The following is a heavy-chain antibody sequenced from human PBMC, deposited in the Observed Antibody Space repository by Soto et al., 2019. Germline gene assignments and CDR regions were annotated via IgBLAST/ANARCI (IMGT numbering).Heavy chain of an antibody. CDR1: GFSFGTYT. V-gene: IGHV3-23*01. Sequence: GGSLRLSCAVSGFSFGTYTVNWVRQAPGMGLEWVSGLSDSVGTTHYAYSVKRRFTISRDKSKNTLYVQMNNPSAEDTAGYYCAIHLSWGCLHSRLDLWGQGTPVTVSS. D-gene: IGHD3-16*01. CDR3: AIHLSWGCLHSRLDL. J-gene: IGHJ5*02. CDR2: LSDSVGTT.